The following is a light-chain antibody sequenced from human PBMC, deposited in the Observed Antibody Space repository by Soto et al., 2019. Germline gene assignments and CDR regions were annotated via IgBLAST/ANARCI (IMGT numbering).Light chain of an antibody. V-gene: IGKV1-33*01. J-gene: IGKJ3*01. CDR1: QDISNY. CDR3: QQYDNLPP. CDR2: DAS. Sequence: DIQMTQSPSSLSASVGDRVTSTCQASQDISNYLNWYQQKPGKAPKLLIYDASNLETGVPSRFSRSGSGTDFTFTISRLQPEDIATYYCQQYDNLPPFGPGTKVDIK.